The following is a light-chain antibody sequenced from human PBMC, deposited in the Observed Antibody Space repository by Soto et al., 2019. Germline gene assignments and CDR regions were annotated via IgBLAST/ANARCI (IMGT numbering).Light chain of an antibody. CDR1: SSNIGAGYD. CDR3: QSYDSSLTGAV. Sequence: QSVLTQPPSVSGAPGQRVTISCTGSSSNIGAGYDVHWYQQLPGTAPKVLIYGNSNRPSGVPDRFSGSKSGTSASLAITGLQAEDEADYYCQSYDSSLTGAVFAGGTKLTVL. V-gene: IGLV1-40*01. J-gene: IGLJ2*01. CDR2: GNS.